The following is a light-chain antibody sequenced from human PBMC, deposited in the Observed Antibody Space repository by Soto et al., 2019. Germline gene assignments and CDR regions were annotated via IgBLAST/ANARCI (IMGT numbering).Light chain of an antibody. CDR1: SYNIGSET. CDR3: AAWDDSLNGPNYV. J-gene: IGLJ1*01. V-gene: IGLV1-44*01. Sequence: QSVLTQPPSASGTPGQRVTISCSGRSYNIGSETVNWYQQLPGTAPKLLIYSNNQRPSGVPDRFSGSKSGTSASLAISGLQSEDEADYYCAAWDDSLNGPNYVFGTGTKVTVL. CDR2: SNN.